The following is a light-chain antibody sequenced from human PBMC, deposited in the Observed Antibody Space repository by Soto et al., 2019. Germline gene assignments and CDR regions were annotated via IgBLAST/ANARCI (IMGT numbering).Light chain of an antibody. Sequence: QSALTQPRSVSGSPGQSVTISCTGTSSDVGGYNYVSWYQQHPGKAPKLMIYYVSKRPSGVPDRLSGSKSGNTASLTISGLQAEDEADYYCSSYAGSYTWVFGGGTKLTVL. CDR2: YVS. CDR1: SSDVGGYNY. J-gene: IGLJ3*02. V-gene: IGLV2-11*01. CDR3: SSYAGSYTWV.